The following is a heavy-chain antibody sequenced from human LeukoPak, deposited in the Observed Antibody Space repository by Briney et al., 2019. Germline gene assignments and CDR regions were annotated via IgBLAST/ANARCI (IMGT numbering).Heavy chain of an antibody. CDR1: GVTFSSYN. Sequence: GGSLRLSCAASGVTFSSYNMNWVRQAPGKGLEWVSSITTSSSVFYADSVKGRFTISRDNAQNSLYLQMNSLRADDTAVYYCARRFDSWGRGTLVTVSS. V-gene: IGHV3-48*01. CDR3: ARRFDS. J-gene: IGHJ4*02. CDR2: ITTSSSV.